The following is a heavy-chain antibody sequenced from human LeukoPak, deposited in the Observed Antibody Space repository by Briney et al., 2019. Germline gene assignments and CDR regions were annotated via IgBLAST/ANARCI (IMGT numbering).Heavy chain of an antibody. CDR3: AREIAAAGGYYYYGMDV. D-gene: IGHD6-13*01. J-gene: IGHJ6*02. V-gene: IGHV1-69*04. CDR2: IIPILGIA. Sequence: ASVKVSCKASGGTFSSYAIIWVRQAPGQGLEWMGRIIPILGIANYAQKFQGRVTITADKSTSTAYMELSSLRSEDTAVYHCAREIAAAGGYYYYGMDVWGQGTTVTVSS. CDR1: GGTFSSYA.